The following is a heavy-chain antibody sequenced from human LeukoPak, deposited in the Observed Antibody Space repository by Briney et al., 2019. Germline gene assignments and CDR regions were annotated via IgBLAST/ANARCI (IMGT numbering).Heavy chain of an antibody. CDR3: ARFYGDYPEGFFDY. J-gene: IGHJ4*02. D-gene: IGHD4-17*01. CDR1: GFTFSSYS. V-gene: IGHV3-21*01. CDR2: ISSSSSYI. Sequence: GGSLRLSCAASGFTFSSYSMNWVRQAPGKGLEWVSSISSSSSYIYYADSVKGRFTISRDNAKNSLYLQMNSLRAEDTAVYYCARFYGDYPEGFFDYWAQGTLVTVSS.